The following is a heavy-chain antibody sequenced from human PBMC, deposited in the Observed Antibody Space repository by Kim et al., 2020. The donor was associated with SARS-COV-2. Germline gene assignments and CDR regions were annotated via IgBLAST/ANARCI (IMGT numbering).Heavy chain of an antibody. V-gene: IGHV1-3*01. CDR3: AREGSGSYNWFDP. J-gene: IGHJ5*02. Sequence: QPFQGRVTITRDRAATTAYMELGSLTSKDTAVYYCAREGSGSYNWFDPWGQGTLVTVSS. D-gene: IGHD3-10*01.